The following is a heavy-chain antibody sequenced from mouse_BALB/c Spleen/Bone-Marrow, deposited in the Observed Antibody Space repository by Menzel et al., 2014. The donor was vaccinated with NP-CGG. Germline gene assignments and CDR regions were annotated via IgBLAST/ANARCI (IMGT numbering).Heavy chain of an antibody. Sequence: VKVVESGAELARPGSSVKISCKASGYAFSSYWMNWVKRRPGQGLEWIGQIYPGDGDTNYSGKFKGKATLTADESSSTAYMQLSSLTSEDSAVYFCAFGNYDFDYWGQGTTLTVSS. CDR1: GYAFSSYW. D-gene: IGHD2-1*01. J-gene: IGHJ2*01. CDR2: IYPGDGDT. CDR3: AFGNYDFDY. V-gene: IGHV1-80*01.